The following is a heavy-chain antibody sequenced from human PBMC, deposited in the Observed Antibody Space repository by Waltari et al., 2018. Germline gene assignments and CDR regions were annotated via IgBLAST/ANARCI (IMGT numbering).Heavy chain of an antibody. CDR3: ARYCSSTSCPYYYGMDV. J-gene: IGHJ6*02. CDR1: GGSFSGYY. D-gene: IGHD2-2*01. V-gene: IGHV4-34*01. Sequence: QVQLQQWGAGLLKPSETLSLTCAVYGGSFSGYYWRWIRQPPGKGLEWIGEINHSGRTNYNPSLKRRVTISVDTSKNQFSLKLSSVTAAETAVYYCARYCSSTSCPYYYGMDVWGQGTTVTVSS. CDR2: INHSGRT.